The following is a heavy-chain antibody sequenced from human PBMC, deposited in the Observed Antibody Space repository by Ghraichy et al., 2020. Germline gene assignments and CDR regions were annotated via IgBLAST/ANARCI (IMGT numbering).Heavy chain of an antibody. Sequence: GGSLRLSCAASGFSFSASWMHWVRQAPGKGLIWVSRMNSDGSTTTYADSVKGRFTISRDNAKNTLYLQMNSLRAEDTGVYYCATAGNYRFDSWGQGTLVTVFS. CDR2: MNSDGSTT. V-gene: IGHV3-74*01. CDR1: GFSFSASW. J-gene: IGHJ4*02. CDR3: ATAGNYRFDS. D-gene: IGHD1-1*01.